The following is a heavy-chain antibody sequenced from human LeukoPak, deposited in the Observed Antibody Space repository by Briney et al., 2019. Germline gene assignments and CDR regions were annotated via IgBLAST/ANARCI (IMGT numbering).Heavy chain of an antibody. D-gene: IGHD3-16*01. CDR1: EFTLSLYH. J-gene: IGHJ3*01. CDR3: ARDAKSEGDMGTSSLDV. V-gene: IGHV3-48*03. CDR2: ISSSGRNS. Sequence: PGGSLRLSCAASEFTLSLYHINWVRQAPGKGLEWVAYISSSGRNSHYSDSVKGRFTISRDNADDSVHLQMKRLRAEDTAVYYCARDAKSEGDMGTSSLDVWGQGTLVTVSS.